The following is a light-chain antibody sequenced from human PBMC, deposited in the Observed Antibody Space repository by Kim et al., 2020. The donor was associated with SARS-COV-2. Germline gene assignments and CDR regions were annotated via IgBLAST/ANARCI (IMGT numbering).Light chain of an antibody. V-gene: IGLV2-14*03. CDR2: DVG. J-gene: IGLJ3*02. Sequence: QSALTQPASVSGSPGQSITISCSGGSSDVGGYNYVSWYQQHQGKAPKLIIYDVGTRPSGVSYRFSGSKSGNTASLTISGLQTEDEADYYCSSYTTSTTRVFGGGTQLTVL. CDR3: SSYTTSTTRV. CDR1: SSDVGGYNY.